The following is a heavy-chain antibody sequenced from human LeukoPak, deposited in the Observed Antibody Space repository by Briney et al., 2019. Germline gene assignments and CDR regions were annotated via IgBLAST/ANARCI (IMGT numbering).Heavy chain of an antibody. V-gene: IGHV3-48*02. CDR3: ARDRAYAFDN. CDR2: INIISSEI. J-gene: IGHJ3*02. CDR1: GFTFSSYS. D-gene: IGHD3-10*01. Sequence: GGSLRLSCAASGFTFSSYSMNWVRQAPGKGLEWVSYINIISSEIYYGDSVKGRFSISTDNAKNSVYLQMNSLRDEDTAVYYCARDRAYAFDNWGQGTMVTVSS.